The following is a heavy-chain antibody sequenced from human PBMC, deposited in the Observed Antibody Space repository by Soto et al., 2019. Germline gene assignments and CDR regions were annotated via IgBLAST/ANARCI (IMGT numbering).Heavy chain of an antibody. V-gene: IGHV1-69*01. J-gene: IGHJ5*02. CDR1: GGTFSSYT. D-gene: IGHD2-15*01. CDR3: ARGGEDCSGGSCYGNWIDP. Sequence: QVQLVQSGAEVKKPGSSVKVSCKASGGTFSSYTISWVRQAPGQGLEWMGGIIPMFGTANYAQKFQGRITITADASTSTVYMDLSGLRSEETAVYYCARGGEDCSGGSCYGNWIDPWGQGTLVAVSS. CDR2: IIPMFGTA.